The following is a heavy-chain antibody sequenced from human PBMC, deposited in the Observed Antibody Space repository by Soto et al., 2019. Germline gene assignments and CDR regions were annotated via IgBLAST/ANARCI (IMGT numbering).Heavy chain of an antibody. CDR2: IIPIFGTA. D-gene: IGHD3-10*01. Sequence: ASVKVSCKASGGTFSSYAISWVRQAPGQGLEWMGGIIPIFGTANYAQKFQGRVTITADESTSTAYMELSSLRSEDTAVYYCAVYGSGSYYNEYYYYYGMDVWGQGTTVTVSS. J-gene: IGHJ6*02. CDR3: AVYGSGSYYNEYYYYYGMDV. V-gene: IGHV1-69*13. CDR1: GGTFSSYA.